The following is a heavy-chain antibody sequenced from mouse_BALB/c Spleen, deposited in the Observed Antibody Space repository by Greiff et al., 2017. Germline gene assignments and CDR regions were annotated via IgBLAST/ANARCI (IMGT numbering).Heavy chain of an antibody. V-gene: IGHV5-17*02. CDR3: AIVYCSSPAWFAY. D-gene: IGHD1-1*01. CDR1: GFTFSSFG. CDR2: ISSGSSTI. Sequence: EVQLVESGGGLVQPGGSRKLSCAASGFTFSSFGMHWVRQAPEKGLEWVAYISSGSSTIYYADTVKGRFTISRDNPKNTLFLQMTSLRSEDTAMYYCAIVYCSSPAWFAYWGQGTLVTVSA. J-gene: IGHJ3*01.